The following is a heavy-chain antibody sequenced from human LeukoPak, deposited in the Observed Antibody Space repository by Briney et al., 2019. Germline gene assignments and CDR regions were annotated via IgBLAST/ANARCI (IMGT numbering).Heavy chain of an antibody. V-gene: IGHV1-18*01. J-gene: IGHJ4*02. Sequence: ASVMVSCKASGYTFTSYGISWVRQAPGQGLEWMGWISAYNGNTNYAQKLQGRVTMTTDTSTSTAYMELRSLRSDDTAVYYCARGFPPSWSYYGSSLDRGLDYWGQGTLVTVSS. D-gene: IGHD1-26*01. CDR2: ISAYNGNT. CDR3: ARGFPPSWSYYGSSLDRGLDY. CDR1: GYTFTSYG.